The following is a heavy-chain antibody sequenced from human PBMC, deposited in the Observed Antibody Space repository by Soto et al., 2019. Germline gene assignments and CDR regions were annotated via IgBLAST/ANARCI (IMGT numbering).Heavy chain of an antibody. D-gene: IGHD3-22*01. J-gene: IGHJ6*02. CDR2: INPNSGGT. V-gene: IGHV1-2*02. CDR3: ARDLYDSSGAWYYYYYGMDV. Sequence: SVKVTGKASGYTFTGYYMHSLRQAPVQGLELMGWINPNSGGTNYAQKFQGRVTMTRDTSISTAYMELSRLRSDDTAVYYCARDLYDSSGAWYYYYYGMDVWGQGTTVTVS. CDR1: GYTFTGYY.